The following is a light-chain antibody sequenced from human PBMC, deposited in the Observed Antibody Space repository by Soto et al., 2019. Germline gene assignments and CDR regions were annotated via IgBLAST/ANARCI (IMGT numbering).Light chain of an antibody. CDR2: AAS. CDR3: QQSYSTPQT. Sequence: DIQMTQSPSSLSASVGDRVTITCRASQSISSYLNWYQQKPGKAPKLLIYAASSLQSGVPSRFSGSGSGTDFTLTISSLQPEDFGTCYCQQSYSTPQTFGQGTKVDIK. V-gene: IGKV1-39*01. J-gene: IGKJ1*01. CDR1: QSISSY.